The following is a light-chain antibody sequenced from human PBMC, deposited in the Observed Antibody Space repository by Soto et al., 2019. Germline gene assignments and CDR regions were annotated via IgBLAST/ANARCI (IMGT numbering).Light chain of an antibody. Sequence: DIQMTQSPSTLSTSVGDRVTITCRASQSVTGWLAWYQQKPGEAPKLLIYDASTLASGDPSRFSGSGSVTQFTLTISSLQPDDSATYYCQQYHSYSPYTFGQGTKLEIK. J-gene: IGKJ2*01. CDR2: DAS. V-gene: IGKV1-5*01. CDR3: QQYHSYSPYT. CDR1: QSVTGW.